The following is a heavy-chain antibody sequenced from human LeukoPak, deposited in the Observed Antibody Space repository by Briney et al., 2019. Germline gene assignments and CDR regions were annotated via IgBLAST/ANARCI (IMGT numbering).Heavy chain of an antibody. Sequence: SETLSLTCTVSGGSISSSSYYWGWIRQPPGKGLEWIGSTYYSGSTYYNPSLKSRVTISVDTSKNQFSLKLSSVTAADTAVYYCARVTIFGVIRGDYYDYWGQGTLVTVSS. CDR1: GGSISSSSYY. V-gene: IGHV4-39*07. D-gene: IGHD3-3*01. CDR2: TYYSGST. J-gene: IGHJ4*02. CDR3: ARVTIFGVIRGDYYDY.